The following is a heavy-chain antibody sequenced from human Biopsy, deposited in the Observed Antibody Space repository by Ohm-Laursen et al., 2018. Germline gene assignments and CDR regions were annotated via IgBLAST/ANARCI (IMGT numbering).Heavy chain of an antibody. Sequence: SETLSFTCTVSGGPISSDYWSWIRQPPGKGLEWIGYISNRGSTNYNPSLRGRVTISVDTSKKQFSLKLTSVISADTAVFFCARLYRLDDYWNDDPPDAFDVWGQGTMVTVSS. V-gene: IGHV4-59*01. D-gene: IGHD3-3*01. CDR1: GGPISSDY. J-gene: IGHJ3*01. CDR3: ARLYRLDDYWNDDPPDAFDV. CDR2: ISNRGST.